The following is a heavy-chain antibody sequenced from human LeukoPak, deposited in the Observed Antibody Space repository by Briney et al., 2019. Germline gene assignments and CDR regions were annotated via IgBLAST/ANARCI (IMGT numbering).Heavy chain of an antibody. CDR2: ISSSSSYI. J-gene: IGHJ6*03. V-gene: IGHV3-21*01. CDR3: ARAYSGSYGLGYYYMDV. Sequence: TGGSLRLSCAASGFTFSSYSMNWVRQAPGKGLEWVSSISSSSSYIYYADSVKGRFTISRDNAKKSQYLQMNSLRAEDTAVYYCARAYSGSYGLGYYYMDVWGKGTTVTVSS. CDR1: GFTFSSYS. D-gene: IGHD1-26*01.